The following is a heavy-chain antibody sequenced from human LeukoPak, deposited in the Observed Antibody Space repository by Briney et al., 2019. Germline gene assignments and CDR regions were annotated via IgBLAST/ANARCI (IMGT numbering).Heavy chain of an antibody. D-gene: IGHD6-19*01. CDR1: GGSISIYY. V-gene: IGHV4-59*01. J-gene: IGHJ4*02. CDR3: ARGSIAVAGTFDY. Sequence: SETLSLTCTVSGGSISIYYWSWIRQPPGKGLEGIGYIYYSGSTNYNPSLKSRVTISVHTSKNQFSLKLSSVTAADTAVYYCARGSIAVAGTFDYWGQGTLVTVSS. CDR2: IYYSGST.